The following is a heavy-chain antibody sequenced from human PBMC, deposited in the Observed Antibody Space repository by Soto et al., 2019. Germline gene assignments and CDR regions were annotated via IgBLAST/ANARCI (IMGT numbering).Heavy chain of an antibody. CDR2: ITNTGITT. D-gene: IGHD4-17*01. Sequence: PGGSLRLSCAASGSGFSTHALGWVRQAPGKGLEWLSSITNTGITTHYADSVKGRFTISRENSRNTLHLQMKNLRVDDTAVYYFSTAFDYGDTKHIDHWGQGTLVTVSS. CDR3: STAFDYGDTKHIDH. CDR1: GSGFSTHA. V-gene: IGHV3-23*01. J-gene: IGHJ4*02.